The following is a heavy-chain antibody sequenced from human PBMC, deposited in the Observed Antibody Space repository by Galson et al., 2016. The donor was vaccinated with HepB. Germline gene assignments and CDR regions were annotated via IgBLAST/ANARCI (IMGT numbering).Heavy chain of an antibody. CDR3: ARDESAAHWFFDL. J-gene: IGHJ2*01. CDR1: GGTFGYSA. CDR2: ITPLFGTT. V-gene: IGHV1-69*13. Sequence: SVKVSCKASGGTFGYSAIHWIRQAPGQGLQWMGGITPLFGTTDYGQTFEGRVSITADDSNDVVYMEMSSLSSEDTATYFCARDESAAHWFFDLWGRGTLITVSS.